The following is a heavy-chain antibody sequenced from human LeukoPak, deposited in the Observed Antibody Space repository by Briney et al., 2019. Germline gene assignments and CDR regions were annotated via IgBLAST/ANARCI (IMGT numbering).Heavy chain of an antibody. J-gene: IGHJ4*02. CDR1: GFTFSSYA. CDR2: IYSGGST. D-gene: IGHD6-13*01. CDR3: ARSPSIAAADY. Sequence: GSLRLSCAASGFTFSSYAVSWVRQAPGKGLEWVSVIYSGGSTYYADSVKGRFTISRDNSKNTLYLQMNSLRAEDTAVYYCARSPSIAAADYWGQGTLVTVSS. V-gene: IGHV3-53*01.